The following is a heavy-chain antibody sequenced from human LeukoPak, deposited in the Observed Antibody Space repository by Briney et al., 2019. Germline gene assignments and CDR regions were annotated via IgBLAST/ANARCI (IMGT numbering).Heavy chain of an antibody. J-gene: IGHJ6*03. Sequence: PGGSLRLSCAVSGLSVADTYMAWVRQAPGKGLEWVATLYIAEESYYADSVRGRFNISRDNSENTLYLQMTTVRDDDTAIYYCAAGFRSEFIYFYLHVWGKGTPVTVSS. CDR2: LYIAEES. CDR1: GLSVADTY. CDR3: AAGFRSEFIYFYLHV. D-gene: IGHD1-14*01. V-gene: IGHV3-53*01.